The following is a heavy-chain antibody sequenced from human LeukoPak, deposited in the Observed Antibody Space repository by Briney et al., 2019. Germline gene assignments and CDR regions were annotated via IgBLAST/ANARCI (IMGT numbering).Heavy chain of an antibody. CDR3: AREGYTAMALGNYFDY. Sequence: RASETLSLTCTVSGGSISSSSYYWGWIRQPPGKGLEWIGSIYYSGSTYYNPSLKSRVTISVDTSKNQFSLKLSSVTAADTAVYYCAREGYTAMALGNYFDYWGQGTLVTASS. CDR2: IYYSGST. V-gene: IGHV4-39*07. CDR1: GGSISSSSYY. D-gene: IGHD5-18*01. J-gene: IGHJ4*02.